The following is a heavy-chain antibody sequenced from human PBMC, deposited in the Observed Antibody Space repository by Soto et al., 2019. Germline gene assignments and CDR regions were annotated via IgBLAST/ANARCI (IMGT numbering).Heavy chain of an antibody. CDR1: GFVVDRTY. CDR3: ARGGVQDAFDI. Sequence: GGSLRLSCAASGFVVDRTYMTWVRQAPGKGLEWVSVIYSGGGTYYADSVEGRFTISRDTSMNTLHLQMNDLRAEDTALYCCARGGVQDAFDIWGQGTMVTVSS. D-gene: IGHD1-26*01. V-gene: IGHV3-53*01. CDR2: IYSGGGT. J-gene: IGHJ3*02.